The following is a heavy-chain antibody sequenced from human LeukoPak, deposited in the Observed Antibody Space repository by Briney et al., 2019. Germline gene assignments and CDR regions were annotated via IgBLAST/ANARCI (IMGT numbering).Heavy chain of an antibody. CDR3: ARGKIGYYDYVWGSYTHHYFDY. CDR1: GASTSSGDYY. D-gene: IGHD3-16*01. V-gene: IGHV4-61*02. J-gene: IGHJ4*02. Sequence: PSETLSLTCIVSGASTSSGDYYCSWIRQPAGKGLEWIGRIYTSGSTNYNPSLKSRVTISVDTSKNQFSLKLSSVTAADTAVYYCARGKIGYYDYVWGSYTHHYFDYWGQGTLVTVSS. CDR2: IYTSGST.